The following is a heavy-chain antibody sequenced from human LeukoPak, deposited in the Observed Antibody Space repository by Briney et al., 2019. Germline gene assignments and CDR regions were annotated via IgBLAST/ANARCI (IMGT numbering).Heavy chain of an antibody. J-gene: IGHJ4*02. V-gene: IGHV3-23*01. CDR3: AKRIQSAMAMGY. CDR2: ISGSGGST. D-gene: IGHD5-18*01. Sequence: GGSLRLSCVASGFAFRNYWMYWVRQGPGKGLEWVSDISGSGGSTYYADSVKGRFTISRDNSKNTMYLQMNSLRAEDTAVYYCAKRIQSAMAMGYWGQGTLVTVSS. CDR1: GFAFRNYW.